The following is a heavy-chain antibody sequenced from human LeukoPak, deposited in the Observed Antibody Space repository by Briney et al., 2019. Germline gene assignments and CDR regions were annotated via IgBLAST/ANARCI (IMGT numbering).Heavy chain of an antibody. Sequence: GGSLRLSCAASGFTFSSYSMNWVRQAPGKGLEWVSSISSSSSYIYYADSVKGRFTISRDNAKNSLYLQMNSLRAEDTAVYYCARDGGYCSSTSCYAGDYWDQGTLVTVSS. J-gene: IGHJ4*02. CDR3: ARDGGYCSSTSCYAGDY. D-gene: IGHD2-2*01. CDR1: GFTFSSYS. V-gene: IGHV3-21*01. CDR2: ISSSSSYI.